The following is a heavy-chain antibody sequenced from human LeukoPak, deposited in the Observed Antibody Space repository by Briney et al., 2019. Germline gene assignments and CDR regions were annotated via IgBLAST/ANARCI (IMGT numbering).Heavy chain of an antibody. J-gene: IGHJ5*02. V-gene: IGHV1-8*01. CDR2: MNPNSGNT. Sequence: ASVKVSCKASGYTFTSYDINWVRQATGQGLEWMGWMNPNSGNTGYAQKFQGRVTMTRNTSISTDYMELSSLRSEDTAVYYCARDNSIADRGWWFDPWGQGTLVTVSS. CDR1: GYTFTSYD. CDR3: ARDNSIADRGWWFDP. D-gene: IGHD1-20*01.